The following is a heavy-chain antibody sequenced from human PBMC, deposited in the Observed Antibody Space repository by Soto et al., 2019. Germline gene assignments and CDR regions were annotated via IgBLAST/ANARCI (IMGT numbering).Heavy chain of an antibody. Sequence: GGSMRLSCAASGFTFSSYAMHWVRQAPGKGLEGAAVISYDGSNKYYANSVKRRFTISRDNSKNTLYLQMNSLRAEDTAVYYCARALRGFRYFGWLRNYYYGMDVWGQGTTVTVSS. CDR3: ARALRGFRYFGWLRNYYYGMDV. V-gene: IGHV3-30-3*01. CDR2: ISYDGSNK. D-gene: IGHD3-9*01. CDR1: GFTFSSYA. J-gene: IGHJ6*02.